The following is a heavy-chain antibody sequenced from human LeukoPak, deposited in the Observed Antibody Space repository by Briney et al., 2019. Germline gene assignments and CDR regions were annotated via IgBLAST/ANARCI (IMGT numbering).Heavy chain of an antibody. CDR1: GYTVTSYG. CDR2: ISAYSGNT. D-gene: IGHD5-12*01. Sequence: ASVKVSCKASGYTVTSYGISWVRQAPGQGLEWMGWISAYSGNTNYAQKLQSRVTMTTDTSTSTAYMELRSLRSDDTAVYYCARDQATRWFDPWGQGTLVTVSS. CDR3: ARDQATRWFDP. V-gene: IGHV1-18*01. J-gene: IGHJ5*02.